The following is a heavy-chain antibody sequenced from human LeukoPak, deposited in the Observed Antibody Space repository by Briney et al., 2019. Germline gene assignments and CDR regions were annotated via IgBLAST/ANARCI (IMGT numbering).Heavy chain of an antibody. V-gene: IGHV5-51*01. D-gene: IGHD6-13*01. Sequence: GEALKISFKGSGYGFTTCWIGWGRQMPGKGREWMGVINPGNSDTRYSPSFQGQVTISADKSITTAYLQWSSLKASDTAMYYCARLRWAAGDGYYFDYWGQGTPVTVSS. J-gene: IGHJ4*02. CDR2: INPGNSDT. CDR1: GYGFTTCW. CDR3: ARLRWAAGDGYYFDY.